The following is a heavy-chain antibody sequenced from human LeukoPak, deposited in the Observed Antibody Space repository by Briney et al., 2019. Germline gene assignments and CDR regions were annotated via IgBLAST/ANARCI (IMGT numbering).Heavy chain of an antibody. V-gene: IGHV1-24*01. CDR2: EDGGP. Sequence: ASVKVSFKVSGYTLTELSIHWVRQAPGKGLEWMGGEDGGPIYAQKFQGRVTMTEDTSTDTAYMDVSSLRPEDTAVYYCVSIDLDSWGQGTLITVSS. CDR1: GYTLTELS. J-gene: IGHJ4*02. D-gene: IGHD3-16*02. CDR3: VSIDLDS.